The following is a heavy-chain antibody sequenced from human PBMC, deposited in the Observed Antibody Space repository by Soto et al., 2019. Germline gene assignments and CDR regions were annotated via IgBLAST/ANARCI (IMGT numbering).Heavy chain of an antibody. CDR2: IKDDGSER. CDR1: GFSFGSYW. V-gene: IGHV3-7*03. D-gene: IGHD3-3*01. J-gene: IGHJ4*02. CDR3: ARDVGPVTIFGEALSGYFDF. Sequence: GGSLRLSCAVSGFSFGSYWMSWVRQAPGKGLEWLASIKDDGSERYYLDSVKGRFTVSRDNAKDSLSLQMNSLRGEDTAFYYCARDVGPVTIFGEALSGYFDFWGQGTLVTVSS.